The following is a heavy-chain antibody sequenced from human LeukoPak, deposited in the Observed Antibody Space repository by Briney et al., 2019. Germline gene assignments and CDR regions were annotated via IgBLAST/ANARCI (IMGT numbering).Heavy chain of an antibody. CDR3: ARGVGLVKIDY. CDR2: INHSGRT. J-gene: IGHJ4*02. V-gene: IGHV4-34*01. CDR1: GGSFSGYY. Sequence: SETLSLTCAVYGGSFSGYYWSWIRQPPGKGLEWIGEINHSGRTNYNPSLKSRVTISVDTSKNQFSLKLSTVTAADTAIYYCARGVGLVKIDYWGQGTLVTVSS. D-gene: IGHD6-6*01.